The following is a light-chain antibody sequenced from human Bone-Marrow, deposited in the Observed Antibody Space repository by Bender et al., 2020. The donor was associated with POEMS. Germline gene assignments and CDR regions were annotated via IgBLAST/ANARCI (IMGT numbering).Light chain of an antibody. J-gene: IGLJ3*02. CDR3: CSYAGSSTFWV. Sequence: QSALTQPASVSESPGQSITISCTGTSSDVGGYGYVSWYQQHPGKAPKLLIYDVTNRASGVSERFSGSKSGNTASLTISGLQTEDEADYYCCSYAGSSTFWVFGGGTKLTVL. CDR2: DVT. CDR1: SSDVGGYGY. V-gene: IGLV2-14*03.